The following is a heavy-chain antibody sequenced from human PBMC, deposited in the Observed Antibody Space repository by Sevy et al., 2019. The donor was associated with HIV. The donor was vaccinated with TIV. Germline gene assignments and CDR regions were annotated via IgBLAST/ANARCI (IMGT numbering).Heavy chain of an antibody. CDR3: ARDRESSSWFTRYYYYYYGMDG. CDR2: INPNSGGT. CDR1: GYTFTGYY. D-gene: IGHD6-13*01. J-gene: IGHJ6*02. Sequence: ASVKVSCKASGYTFTGYYMHWVRQAPGQGLEWMGWINPNSGGTNYAQKFQGRVTTTRDTSISTAYMELSRLRSDDTAVYYCARDRESSSWFTRYYYYYYGMDGWGQGTTVTVSS. V-gene: IGHV1-2*02.